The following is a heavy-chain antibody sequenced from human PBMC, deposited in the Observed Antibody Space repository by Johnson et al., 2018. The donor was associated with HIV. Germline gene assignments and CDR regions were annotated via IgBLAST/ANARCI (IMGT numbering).Heavy chain of an antibody. CDR2: IKQDGSEK. CDR1: GFTFSSYW. Sequence: EVQLVESGGGVVQPGGSLRLSCAASGFTFSSYWMSWVRQAQGKGLEWVANIKQDGSEKYYVDSVKGRFTISRDNSKNTLYLQMNSLRAEDTAVYYCMLRTHAEKAFDIWGQGTMVTVSS. V-gene: IGHV3-7*02. CDR3: MLRTHAEKAFDI. D-gene: IGHD2-8*01. J-gene: IGHJ3*02.